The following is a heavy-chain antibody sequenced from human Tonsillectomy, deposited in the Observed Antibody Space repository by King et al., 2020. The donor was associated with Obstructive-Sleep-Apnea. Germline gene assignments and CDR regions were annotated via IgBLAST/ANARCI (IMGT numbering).Heavy chain of an antibody. CDR2: IYYSGST. Sequence: QLQESGPGLVKPSQTLSLTCTVSGGSISSGGYYWSWIRQHPGKGLEWIGYIYYSGSTYYNPSLKSRVTISVDTPKNKFSLKLSSVTAADTAVYYCGRTLSGSYGTGSWFDPWGQGTLVTVSS. CDR1: GGSISSGGYY. CDR3: GRTLSGSYGTGSWFDP. J-gene: IGHJ5*02. V-gene: IGHV4-31*03. D-gene: IGHD1-26*01.